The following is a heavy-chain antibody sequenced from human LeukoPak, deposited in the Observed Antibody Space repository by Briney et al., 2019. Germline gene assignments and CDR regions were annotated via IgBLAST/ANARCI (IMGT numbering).Heavy chain of an antibody. CDR3: ARDPDYYGSGTYFNHYFDY. J-gene: IGHJ4*02. CDR2: ISRTSTFI. V-gene: IGHV3-21*01. CDR1: GFTFNYFG. Sequence: GGSLRLSCVASGFTFNYFGMNWVRQAPGKGLEWVSSISRTSTFIYYADSVRGRFTISRDNAKNSLYLQMNSLRAEDTAVYYCARDPDYYGSGTYFNHYFDYWGQGTPVTVSS. D-gene: IGHD3-10*01.